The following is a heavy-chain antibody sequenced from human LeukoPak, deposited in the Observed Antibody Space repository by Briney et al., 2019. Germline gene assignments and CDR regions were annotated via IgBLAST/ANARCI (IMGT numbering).Heavy chain of an antibody. J-gene: IGHJ4*02. Sequence: SETLSLTCTVSGGSISSSSYYWGWIRQPPGKGLEWIGSIYYSGSTYYNPSLKSRVTISVDTSKNQFSLKLSSVTAADTAVYYCARQGKVGGYSYGIDYWGQGTLVTVPS. D-gene: IGHD5-18*01. V-gene: IGHV4-39*01. CDR2: IYYSGST. CDR3: ARQGKVGGYSYGIDY. CDR1: GGSISSSSYY.